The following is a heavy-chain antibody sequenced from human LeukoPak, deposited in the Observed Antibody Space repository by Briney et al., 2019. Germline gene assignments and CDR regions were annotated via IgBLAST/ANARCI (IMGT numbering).Heavy chain of an antibody. Sequence: PGGSLRLSCAASGFTFSSYSMNWVRQAPGKGLEWVSSISSSSSYIYYADSVKGRFTISRDNAKNSLYLQMNSLRAEDTAVYYCARHLSGSSVCMENWGQGTLVTVSS. J-gene: IGHJ4*02. D-gene: IGHD3-10*01. CDR3: ARHLSGSSVCMEN. V-gene: IGHV3-21*01. CDR2: ISSSSSYI. CDR1: GFTFSSYS.